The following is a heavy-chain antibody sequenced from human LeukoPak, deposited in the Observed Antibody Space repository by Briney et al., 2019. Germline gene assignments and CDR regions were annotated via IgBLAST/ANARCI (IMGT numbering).Heavy chain of an antibody. J-gene: IGHJ4*02. CDR3: ATTGITVAGYY. CDR1: GFTFSSYA. Sequence: GGSLRLPCAASGFTFSSYAMSWVRQAPGTGLEWVSAISGSGGSTYYADSVKGRFTISRDNSKNVVYLQMNSLRAEDTAVYYCATTGITVAGYYWGQGTLVTVSS. CDR2: ISGSGGST. D-gene: IGHD6-19*01. V-gene: IGHV3-23*01.